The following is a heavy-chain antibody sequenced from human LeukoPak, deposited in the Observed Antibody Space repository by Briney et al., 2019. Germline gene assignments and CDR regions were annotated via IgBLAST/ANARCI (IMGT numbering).Heavy chain of an antibody. D-gene: IGHD6-13*01. J-gene: IGHJ4*02. CDR1: GFTFSSYA. CDR2: ISGSGGST. V-gene: IGHV3-23*01. CDR3: ARSGYSSSWLTFDY. Sequence: GGSLRLSCAASGFTFSSYAMSWVRQAPGKGLEWVSAISGSGGSTYYADSVKGRFTISRDNSKNTLYLQMNSLRAEDTAVYYCARSGYSSSWLTFDYWGQGTLVTVSS.